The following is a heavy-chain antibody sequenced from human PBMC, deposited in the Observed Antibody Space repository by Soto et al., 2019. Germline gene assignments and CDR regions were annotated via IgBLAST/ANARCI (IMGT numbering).Heavy chain of an antibody. D-gene: IGHD3-22*01. J-gene: IGHJ4*02. Sequence: QAQLQESGPGLVKPSDTLSLTCAVSGYSISSSNWWGWIRQPPGKGLEWIGYIYYSGSTYYNPSLKSRVTMSVDTSKNQFSLKLSSVTAVDTAVYYCARSAVAITSVGYFDYWGQGTLVTVSS. CDR3: ARSAVAITSVGYFDY. CDR1: GYSISSSNW. V-gene: IGHV4-28*01. CDR2: IYYSGST.